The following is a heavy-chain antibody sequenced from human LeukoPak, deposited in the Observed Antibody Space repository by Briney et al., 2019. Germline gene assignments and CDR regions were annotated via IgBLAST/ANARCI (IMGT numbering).Heavy chain of an antibody. V-gene: IGHV4-34*01. CDR2: INHSGST. CDR3: VRTTVSKEGWFDP. J-gene: IGHJ5*02. CDR1: GGSFSGYY. D-gene: IGHD4-4*01. Sequence: SETLSLTCAVYGGSFSGYYWSWIRQPPGKGLEWIGEINHSGSTHYNPSLNRRVTMSVDASKNRFSLKVTSVTAADTAVYYCVRTTVSKEGWFDPWGQGTLVTVSS.